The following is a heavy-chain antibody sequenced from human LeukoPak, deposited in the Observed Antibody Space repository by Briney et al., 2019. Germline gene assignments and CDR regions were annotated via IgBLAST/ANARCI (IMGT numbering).Heavy chain of an antibody. Sequence: PGRSLRLSCTASGFTFGDYAMSWVRQAPGKGLEWVAVISYDGSNKYYADSVKGRFTISRDNSKNTLYLQMNSLRAEDTAVYYCARGAVAVSYYFDYWGQGTLVTVSS. CDR3: ARGAVAVSYYFDY. CDR2: ISYDGSNK. J-gene: IGHJ4*02. CDR1: GFTFGDYA. D-gene: IGHD6-19*01. V-gene: IGHV3-30*04.